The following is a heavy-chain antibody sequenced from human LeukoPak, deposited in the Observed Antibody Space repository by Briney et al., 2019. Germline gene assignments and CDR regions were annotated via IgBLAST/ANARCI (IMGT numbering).Heavy chain of an antibody. Sequence: GGSLRLSCAASGFTFSSYWMSWVRQAPGKGLEWVANIKQDGSKKYYVDSVKGRFTISRDNAKNSLYLQMNSLRAEDTAVYYCARVAGHGSRITMIVAVANTDYWGQGTLVTVSS. V-gene: IGHV3-7*01. J-gene: IGHJ4*02. CDR3: ARVAGHGSRITMIVAVANTDY. CDR2: IKQDGSKK. D-gene: IGHD3-22*01. CDR1: GFTFSSYW.